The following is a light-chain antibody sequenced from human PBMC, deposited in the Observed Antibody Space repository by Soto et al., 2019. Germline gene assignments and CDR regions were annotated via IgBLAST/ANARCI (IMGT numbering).Light chain of an antibody. CDR2: AAS. CDR3: QQSYSIPWT. Sequence: DIQMTQSPSSLSASVGDRVTITCRASQSINTYLNWYQQKAGIAPKVLIYAASSLQSGVPSRFSGSGSATYFTLTISSLQPEDFASYYCQQSYSIPWTFGQGTKVEIK. J-gene: IGKJ1*01. V-gene: IGKV1-39*01. CDR1: QSINTY.